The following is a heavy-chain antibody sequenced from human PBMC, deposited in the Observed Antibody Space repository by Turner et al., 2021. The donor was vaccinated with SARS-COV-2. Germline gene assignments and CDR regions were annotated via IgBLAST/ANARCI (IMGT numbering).Heavy chain of an antibody. J-gene: IGHJ4*02. CDR2: IDSSSSTI. CDR3: ASPFDY. V-gene: IGHV3-48*01. CDR1: GFTFSTYS. Sequence: EVHLVESGGGLVQPGGSLRLSCVASGFTFSTYSMNWVRQAPGKGLEWVSYIDSSSSTIYYADSVKGRFTISRDNAKNSLYLQMNSLRADDTAVYYCASPFDYWGQGTLVTVYS.